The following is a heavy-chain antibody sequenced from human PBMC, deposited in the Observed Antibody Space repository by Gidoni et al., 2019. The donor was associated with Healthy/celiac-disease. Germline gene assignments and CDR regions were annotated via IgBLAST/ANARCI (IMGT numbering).Heavy chain of an antibody. CDR1: GCTFSSYA. Sequence: QVQLVPSGAEVKKPWSSVKVSCKASGCTFSSYAISWVRQAPGQGLEWMGGIIPIFGTANYAQKFQGRVTITADESTSTAYMELSSLRSEDTAVYYCARDPRSGIVPAAILSDAFDIWGQGTMVTVSS. CDR2: IIPIFGTA. CDR3: ARDPRSGIVPAAILSDAFDI. J-gene: IGHJ3*02. V-gene: IGHV1-69*01. D-gene: IGHD2-2*02.